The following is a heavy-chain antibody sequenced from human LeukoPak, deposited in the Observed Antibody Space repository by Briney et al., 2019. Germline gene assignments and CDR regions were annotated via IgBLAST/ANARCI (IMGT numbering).Heavy chain of an antibody. V-gene: IGHV4-59*01. J-gene: IGHJ3*02. CDR1: GGSISSYY. CDR3: ARGGRGYTYAPDAFDI. Sequence: SETLSLTCTVSGGSISSYYWNWIRQPPGKGLEWIGYIYYSGSTNYNPSLKSRVTISVDTSKNQFSLKLSSATAADTAVYYCARGGRGYTYAPDAFDIWGQGTMVTVSS. D-gene: IGHD5-18*01. CDR2: IYYSGST.